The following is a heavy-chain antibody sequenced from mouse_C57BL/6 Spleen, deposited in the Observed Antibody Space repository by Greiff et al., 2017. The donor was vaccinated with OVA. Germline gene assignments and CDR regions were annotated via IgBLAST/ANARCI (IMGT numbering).Heavy chain of an antibody. Sequence: VQLQQSGAELVKPGASVKMPCKASGYTFTTYPIEWMKQNHGKSLEWIGNFHPYNDDTKYNEKFKGKATLTVEKSSSTVYLELSRLTSDDSAVYYCARGDYDVGPYWYFDVWGTGTTVTVSS. V-gene: IGHV1-47*01. J-gene: IGHJ1*03. CDR1: GYTFTTYP. CDR3: ARGDYDVGPYWYFDV. CDR2: FHPYNDDT. D-gene: IGHD2-4*01.